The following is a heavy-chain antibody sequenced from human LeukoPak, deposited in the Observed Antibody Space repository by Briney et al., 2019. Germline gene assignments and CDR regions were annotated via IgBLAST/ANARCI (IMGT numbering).Heavy chain of an antibody. D-gene: IGHD6-19*01. CDR3: ARDPPRIAVAVGPFDY. J-gene: IGHJ4*02. CDR2: INPNSGGT. V-gene: IGHV1-2*02. Sequence: ASVKVSCKASGYTFTGYYMHWVRQAPGQGLEWVGWINPNSGGTNYAQKFQGRVTMTRDTSISTAYMELSRLRSDDTAVYYCARDPPRIAVAVGPFDYWGQGTLVTVSS. CDR1: GYTFTGYY.